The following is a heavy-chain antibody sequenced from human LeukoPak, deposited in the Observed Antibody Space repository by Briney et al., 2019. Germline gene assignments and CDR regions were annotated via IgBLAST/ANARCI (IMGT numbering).Heavy chain of an antibody. D-gene: IGHD3-3*01. V-gene: IGHV3-30-3*01. J-gene: IGHJ4*02. CDR3: ARSSDITIFGVVAKEPFDY. CDR1: GFTFSSYA. CDR2: ISYDGSNK. Sequence: AGGSLRLSCAASGFTFSSYAMHWVRQAPGKGLEWVAVISYDGSNKYYADSVKGRFTISRDNSKNTLYLQMNSLRAEDTAVYYCARSSDITIFGVVAKEPFDYWGQGTLVTVSS.